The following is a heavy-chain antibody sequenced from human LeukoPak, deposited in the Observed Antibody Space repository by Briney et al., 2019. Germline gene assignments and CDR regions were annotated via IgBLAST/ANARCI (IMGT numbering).Heavy chain of an antibody. V-gene: IGHV4-34*01. Sequence: SETLSLTCAVYGGSFSGYYWSWIRQPPGKGLEWIGEINQSGSTNYNPSLKSRVTISVDTSKNQFPLKLSSVTAADTAVYYCARGELVIVPAVNYYSYYMDVWGKGTTVTVSS. CDR2: INQSGST. CDR3: ARGELVIVPAVNYYSYYMDV. D-gene: IGHD2-2*01. J-gene: IGHJ6*03. CDR1: GGSFSGYY.